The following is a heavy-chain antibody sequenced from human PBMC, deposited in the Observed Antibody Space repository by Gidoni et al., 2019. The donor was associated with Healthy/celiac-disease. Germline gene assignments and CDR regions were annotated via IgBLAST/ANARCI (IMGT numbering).Heavy chain of an antibody. CDR2: ISAYNGNT. CDR3: ASPKYQLHHYGMDV. J-gene: IGHJ6*02. V-gene: IGHV1-18*01. Sequence: QVQLVQSGAAVKKPGASVKVSCKASGYTCTSYGISWVRQAPGQGLEWMGWISAYNGNTNYAQKLQGRVTMTTDTSTSTAYMELRSLRSDDTAVYYCASPKYQLHHYGMDVWGQGTTVTVSS. CDR1: GYTCTSYG. D-gene: IGHD2-2*01.